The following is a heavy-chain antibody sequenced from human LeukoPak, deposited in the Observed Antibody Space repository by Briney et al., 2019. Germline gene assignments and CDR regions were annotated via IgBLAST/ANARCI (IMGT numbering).Heavy chain of an antibody. J-gene: IGHJ3*01. CDR3: ARDHNVADV. CDR2: LNQDGSIQ. D-gene: IGHD2-8*01. CDR1: GFTFSHYW. Sequence: GGSLRLSCVASGFTFSHYWKPWYRHAPGEGLEWVANLNQDGSIQAYGDSVRGRFTISRDNAKNSVYIQMNSLRVEDTAMYFCARDHNVADVWGRGTKVTVSS. V-gene: IGHV3-7*01.